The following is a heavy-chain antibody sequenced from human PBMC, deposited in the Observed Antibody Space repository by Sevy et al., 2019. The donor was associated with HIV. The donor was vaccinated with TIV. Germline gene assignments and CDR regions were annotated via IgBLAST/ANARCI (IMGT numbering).Heavy chain of an antibody. CDR1: GFTFSGNW. CDR3: ARDPTFSSDTRGYYPFDS. V-gene: IGHV3-30*03. J-gene: IGHJ4*02. Sequence: GGSLRLSCAASGFTFSGNWMSWVRRAPGKGLEWVAVISYDGSNKHYAASVKGRFTISRDNSRNTLFLQMNSLRLDDTAVYYCARDPTFSSDTRGYYPFDSWGQGTLVTVSS. CDR2: ISYDGSNK. D-gene: IGHD3-22*01.